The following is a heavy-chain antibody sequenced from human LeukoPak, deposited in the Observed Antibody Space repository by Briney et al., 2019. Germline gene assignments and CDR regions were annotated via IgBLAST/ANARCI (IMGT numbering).Heavy chain of an antibody. V-gene: IGHV3-15*01. CDR3: TTDRPSGEDGFDI. D-gene: IGHD6-6*01. J-gene: IGHJ3*02. Sequence: GGSLRLSCAASGFTFNNVWMSWVRQAPGKGLEWVGRIKSKTDGGTRAYAAPVKGRFTISRDDSKNTLYLQMNSLKTEDTAVYYCTTDRPSGEDGFDIWGQGTMVTVSS. CDR1: GFTFNNVW. CDR2: IKSKTDGGTR.